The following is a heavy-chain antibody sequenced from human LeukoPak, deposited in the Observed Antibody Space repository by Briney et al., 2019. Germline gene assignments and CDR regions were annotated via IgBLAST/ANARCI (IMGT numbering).Heavy chain of an antibody. V-gene: IGHV3-11*01. CDR1: GFTFNDYY. Sequence: GGSLRLSCAASGFTFNDYYMSWIRQAPGKGLEWVSYISSSGSTIYYADSVKGRFTISRDNAKNSLYLQMNSLRAEDTAVYYCAKLANDYGGNSVDYWGQGTLVTVSS. CDR2: ISSSGSTI. CDR3: AKLANDYGGNSVDY. J-gene: IGHJ4*02. D-gene: IGHD4-23*01.